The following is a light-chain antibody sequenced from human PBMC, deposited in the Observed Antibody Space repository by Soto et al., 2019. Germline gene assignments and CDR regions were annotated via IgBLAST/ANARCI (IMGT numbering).Light chain of an antibody. CDR1: QSVSSSY. CDR3: PQYYNWLWT. J-gene: IGKJ1*01. CDR2: DSS. V-gene: IGKV3-15*01. Sequence: EIVLTQSPGTLSLSPGERATLSCRASQSVSSSYLAWYGQKPGQAPRLLIHDSSNRATGNPARFSGSESGTEFTLPISSLQAEDFAGYYCPQYYNWLWTFGQGTKVDIK.